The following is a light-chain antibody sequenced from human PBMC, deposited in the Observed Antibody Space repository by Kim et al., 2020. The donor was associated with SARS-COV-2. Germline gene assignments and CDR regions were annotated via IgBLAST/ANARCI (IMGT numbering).Light chain of an antibody. Sequence: QSALTQPASVSGSPGQSIAISCTGTSSDVGGYNSVSWYQQHPGKAPKLIICDVSNRPSGVSDRFSGSKSANTASLTISGLQAEDEADYYCSSYTSSTTRVFGTGTKVTVL. J-gene: IGLJ1*01. V-gene: IGLV2-14*03. CDR2: DVS. CDR1: SSDVGGYNS. CDR3: SSYTSSTTRV.